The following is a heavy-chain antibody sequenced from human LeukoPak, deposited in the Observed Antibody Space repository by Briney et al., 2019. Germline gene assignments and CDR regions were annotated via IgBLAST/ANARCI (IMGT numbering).Heavy chain of an antibody. CDR3: ARDPHPGFGNGWYYFDY. CDR1: GGSISSYY. J-gene: IGHJ4*02. CDR2: IYSSGST. Sequence: SETLSLTCTVSGGSISSYYWSWIRQPAGKGLEWIGRIYSSGSTNYNPSLKSRVTMSVDTSKNQFSLKLRSVTAADTAVYYCARDPHPGFGNGWYYFDYWGQGTLVTVSS. D-gene: IGHD6-19*01. V-gene: IGHV4-4*07.